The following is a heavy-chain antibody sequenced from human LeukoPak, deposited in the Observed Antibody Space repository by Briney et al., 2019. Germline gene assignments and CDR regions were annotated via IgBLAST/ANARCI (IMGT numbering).Heavy chain of an antibody. CDR3: AGGRGYSYEYGMDV. Sequence: PSETLSLTCTVSGGSISSGDYYWSWIRQPPGKGLEWIGYIYYSGSTYYNPSLKSRVTISVDTSKNQFSLKLSSVTAADTAVYYCAGGRGYSYEYGMDVWGQGTTVTVSS. D-gene: IGHD5-18*01. CDR2: IYYSGST. J-gene: IGHJ6*02. V-gene: IGHV4-30-4*02. CDR1: GGSISSGDYY.